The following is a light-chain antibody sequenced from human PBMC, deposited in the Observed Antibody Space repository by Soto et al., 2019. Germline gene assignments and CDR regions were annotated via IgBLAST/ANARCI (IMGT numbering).Light chain of an antibody. V-gene: IGLV2-23*01. CDR3: CSYAGSSTLVV. J-gene: IGLJ2*01. Sequence: QSALTQPASVSGSPGQSITISCTGTSSDVGSYNLVSWYQQHPGKAPKLMIYEGSKRPSGVSNRFSGSKSGNTASLTISGLQAADEADYYCCSYAGSSTLVVFGGGTKVTVL. CDR2: EGS. CDR1: SSDVGSYNL.